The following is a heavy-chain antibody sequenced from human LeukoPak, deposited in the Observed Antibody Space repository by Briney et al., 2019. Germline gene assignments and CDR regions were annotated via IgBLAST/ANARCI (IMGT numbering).Heavy chain of an antibody. CDR3: ARGRGSSWFIAKYYFDY. D-gene: IGHD6-13*01. V-gene: IGHV4-59*12. CDR2: IFYTGST. CDR1: GGSITSYY. Sequence: SETLSLTCTVSGGSITSYYWSWFRQPPGKGLEFIGYIFYTGSTNYNPSLKSRVTMSVDTSKNQFSLKLSSVTAADTAVYYCARGRGSSWFIAKYYFDYWGQGTLVTVSS. J-gene: IGHJ4*02.